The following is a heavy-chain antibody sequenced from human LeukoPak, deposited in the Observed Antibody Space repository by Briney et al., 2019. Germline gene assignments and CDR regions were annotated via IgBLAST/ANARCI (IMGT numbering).Heavy chain of an antibody. CDR1: GYSISSGYY. CDR3: AREGYYYDSSGYYSPYFDY. J-gene: IGHJ4*02. D-gene: IGHD3-22*01. Sequence: SETLSLTCTVSGYSISSGYYWGWIRQPPGKGLEWIGSIYHSGSTYYNPSLKSRVTISVDTSKSQFSLKLSSVTAADTAVYYCAREGYYYDSSGYYSPYFDYWGQGTLVTVSS. V-gene: IGHV4-38-2*02. CDR2: IYHSGST.